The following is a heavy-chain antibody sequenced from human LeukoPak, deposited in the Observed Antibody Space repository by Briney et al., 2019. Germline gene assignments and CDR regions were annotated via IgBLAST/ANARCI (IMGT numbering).Heavy chain of an antibody. J-gene: IGHJ4*02. Sequence: PGGSLRLSCAASGFTLSSYAMSWVRQAPGKGLEWVSAISGSGGSTYYADSVKGRFTISRDNSKNTLYLQMNSLRAEDTAVYYCAKELRYCSSTSCLYYFDYWGQGTLVTVSS. CDR2: ISGSGGST. CDR3: AKELRYCSSTSCLYYFDY. D-gene: IGHD2-2*01. V-gene: IGHV3-23*01. CDR1: GFTLSSYA.